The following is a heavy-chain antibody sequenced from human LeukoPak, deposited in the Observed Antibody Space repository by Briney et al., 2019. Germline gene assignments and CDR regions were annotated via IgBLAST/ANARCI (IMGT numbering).Heavy chain of an antibody. Sequence: PSETLSLTCSVCGGSISSHYWTWMRQPPGKGLEWIGYISYSGITNYNPSLKSRVSISVDTSMNQLSLKVNSVTTADTAVYYCARLAVAGDYDHFYFYMDVWGKGTTVTVSS. J-gene: IGHJ6*03. CDR3: ARLAVAGDYDHFYFYMDV. CDR1: GGSISSHY. D-gene: IGHD6-19*01. V-gene: IGHV4-59*11. CDR2: ISYSGIT.